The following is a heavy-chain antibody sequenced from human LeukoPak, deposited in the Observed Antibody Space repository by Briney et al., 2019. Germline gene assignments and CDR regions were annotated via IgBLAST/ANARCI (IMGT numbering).Heavy chain of an antibody. V-gene: IGHV4-34*01. J-gene: IGHJ4*02. CDR1: GGSFSGYY. Sequence: SETLSLTCAVYGGSFSGYYWSWIRQPPGKGLEWIGEINHSGSTNYNPSLKSRVTISVDMSKNQFSLKLSSVTAADTAVYYCATHPPKVCTGGSCTDYWGQGTLVTVSS. CDR2: INHSGST. CDR3: ATHPPKVCTGGSCTDY. D-gene: IGHD2-15*01.